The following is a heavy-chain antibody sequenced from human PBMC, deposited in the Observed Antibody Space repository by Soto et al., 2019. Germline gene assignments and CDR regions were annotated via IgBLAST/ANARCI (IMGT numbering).Heavy chain of an antibody. CDR2: IYYSGRT. J-gene: IGHJ4*02. V-gene: IGHV4-39*01. CDR1: GESISSSSYY. Sequence: SETLSLTCTASGESISSSSYYWGWIRQPPGKGLEWIGSIYYSGRTYYNPSFKSRVTISIDTSKNQFSLKLSSVTATDTAVYTCPRQGTRVVTKPFLDHGGRGPLVPVSS. CDR3: PRQGTRVVTKPFLDH. D-gene: IGHD2-21*02.